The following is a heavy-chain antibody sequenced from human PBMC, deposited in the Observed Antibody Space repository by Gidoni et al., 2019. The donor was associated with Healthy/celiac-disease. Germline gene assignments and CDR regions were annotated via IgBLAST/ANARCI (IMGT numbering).Heavy chain of an antibody. CDR2: MNPNSGNT. Sequence: QVQLVQSGAEVKKPGASVKVSCKASGYTFTSYEINWVRQATGQGLEWMGWMNPNSGNTGYAQKFQGRVTMTRNTSISTAYMELSSLRAEDTAVYYCARMVVYASYYYYGMDVWGQGTTVTVSS. J-gene: IGHJ6*02. CDR1: GYTFTSYE. D-gene: IGHD2-8*02. CDR3: ARMVVYASYYYYGMDV. V-gene: IGHV1-8*01.